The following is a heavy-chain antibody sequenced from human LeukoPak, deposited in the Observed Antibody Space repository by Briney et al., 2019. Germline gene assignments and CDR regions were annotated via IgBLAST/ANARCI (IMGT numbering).Heavy chain of an antibody. CDR3: ARAKDYGDYGGALDI. CDR1: GFTFNNYW. D-gene: IGHD4-17*01. J-gene: IGHJ3*02. Sequence: GGSLRLSCAASGFTFNNYWMNWVRQAPGKGLVWVSRINSDGSSTSYADPVKGRFTISRDNPKNTQYLQMNSLRAEDTAMNYCARAKDYGDYGGALDIWGQGTMVTVSS. CDR2: INSDGSST. V-gene: IGHV3-74*01.